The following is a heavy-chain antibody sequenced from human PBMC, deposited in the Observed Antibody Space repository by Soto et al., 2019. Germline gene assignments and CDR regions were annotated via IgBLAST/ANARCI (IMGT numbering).Heavy chain of an antibody. J-gene: IGHJ6*02. CDR3: AREGGYYRDAMDV. V-gene: IGHV1-2*02. CDR2: INPNSGGT. Sequence: ASVKVSCKASGYTFTNYYIQWVRQAPGQGLEWMGWINPNSGGTRYAQEFEARVTMTRDTSINTAYMELSSLTSDDTAAYYCAREGGYYRDAMDVWGQGTTVTVSS. D-gene: IGHD1-26*01. CDR1: GYTFTNYY.